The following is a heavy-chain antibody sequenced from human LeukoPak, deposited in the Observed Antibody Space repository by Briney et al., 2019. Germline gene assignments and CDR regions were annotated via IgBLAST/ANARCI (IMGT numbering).Heavy chain of an antibody. CDR2: IYYSGST. Sequence: KTSETLSLTCTVSGGSISSSSYYWGWIRQPPGKGLEWIGSIYYSGSTYYNPSLKSRVTISVDTSKNQFSLKLSSVTAADTAVYYCARDGFRYWFDPWGQGTLVTVSS. J-gene: IGHJ5*02. CDR3: ARDGFRYWFDP. CDR1: GGSISSSSYY. D-gene: IGHD3-10*01. V-gene: IGHV4-39*07.